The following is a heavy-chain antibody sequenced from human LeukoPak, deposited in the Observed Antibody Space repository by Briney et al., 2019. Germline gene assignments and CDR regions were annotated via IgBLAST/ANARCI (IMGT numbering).Heavy chain of an antibody. Sequence: TSGTLSLTCAVSGGSISSGNWWSWVRQPPGKGLEWIGEIYHSGSTNYNPSLKSRVTISLDKSKNQFSLNLTSVTAADTAVYYCARGEVSQTYYFDYWGQGTLVTVSS. CDR2: IYHSGST. CDR1: GGSISSGNW. V-gene: IGHV4-4*02. J-gene: IGHJ4*02. CDR3: ARGEVSQTYYFDY.